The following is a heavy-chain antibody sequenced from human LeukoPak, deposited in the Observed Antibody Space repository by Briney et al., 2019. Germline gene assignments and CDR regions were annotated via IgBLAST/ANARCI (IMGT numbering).Heavy chain of an antibody. D-gene: IGHD6-19*01. V-gene: IGHV4-39*01. J-gene: IGHJ5*02. CDR3: ARSPGRGLVSRQPDWFDP. Sequence: SETLSLTCTVSGGSISSSSYYWGWIRQPPGKGLEWIGSIYYSGSTYYNPSLKSRVTISVDTSKNQFSLKLSSEPAADTAVYYCARSPGRGLVSRQPDWFDPWGQGTLVTVSS. CDR2: IYYSGST. CDR1: GGSISSSSYY.